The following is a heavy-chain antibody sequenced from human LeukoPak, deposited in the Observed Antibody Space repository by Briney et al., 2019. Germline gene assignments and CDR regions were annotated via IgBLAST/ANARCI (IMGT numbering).Heavy chain of an antibody. CDR1: GYTFTDYY. Sequence: ASVKVSCKASGYTFTDYYIHWVRQAPGQGLEGMGWINPNSGGTNYAQKFQGRVTMTRDTSISTAYMELSRLISDDTAVYYCARGVGATPHDSWGQGTLVTVSS. CDR2: INPNSGGT. D-gene: IGHD1-26*01. CDR3: ARGVGATPHDS. J-gene: IGHJ4*02. V-gene: IGHV1-2*02.